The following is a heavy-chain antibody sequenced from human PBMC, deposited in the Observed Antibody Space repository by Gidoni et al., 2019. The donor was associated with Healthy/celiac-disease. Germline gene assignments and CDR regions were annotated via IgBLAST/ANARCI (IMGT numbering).Heavy chain of an antibody. J-gene: IGHJ4*02. V-gene: IGHV7-4-1*02. D-gene: IGHD3-3*01. CDR3: ARGGGRFLEWLRGDY. Sequence: QVQLVHSGSELKKPGASVKVSCKASGYTFTSYAMNWVRQAPGQGLEWMGWINTNAGNATYAQGFTGRFVFSLDTSASTAYLQISSLKAEDTAVYYCARGGGRFLEWLRGDYWGQGTLVTVSS. CDR2: INTNAGNA. CDR1: GYTFTSYA.